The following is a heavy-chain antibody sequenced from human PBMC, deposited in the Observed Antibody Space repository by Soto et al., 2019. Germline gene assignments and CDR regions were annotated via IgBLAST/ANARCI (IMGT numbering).Heavy chain of an antibody. V-gene: IGHV5-51*01. CDR1: GYSFPNFW. CDR3: VIHVNGLNTLDC. Sequence: GESLKISCEASGYSFPNFWIVWVRQMPGKGLQWMGIIHPGNSDIRYSPSFHGQATISADKSISTVYLQWSSVNASDSAMYFCVIHVNGLNTLDCWGQGTPVTVPS. CDR2: IHPGNSDI. D-gene: IGHD2-8*01. J-gene: IGHJ4*02.